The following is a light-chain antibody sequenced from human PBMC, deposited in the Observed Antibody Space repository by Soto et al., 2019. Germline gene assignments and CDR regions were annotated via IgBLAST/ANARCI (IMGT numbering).Light chain of an antibody. CDR2: GSS. CDR3: QQYDSYPPT. V-gene: IGKV1-6*01. J-gene: IGKJ4*01. CDR1: QSIGN. Sequence: AIQLTQSPSSLSASVGDRVTITCRTSQSIGNVAWYKQKPGKAPQFVLFGSSNLQSGVPSRFSGSGSGTDFTLTISGLQPEDFATYYCQQYDSYPPTFGGGTRVEIK.